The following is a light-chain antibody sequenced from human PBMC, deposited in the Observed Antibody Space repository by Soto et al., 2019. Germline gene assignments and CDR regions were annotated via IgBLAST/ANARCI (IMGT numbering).Light chain of an antibody. J-gene: IGLJ2*01. Sequence: QSVLTQPRSVSGSPGQSVTISCTGTSSDVGGYKYVSWYQHHPGKAPKFMIYDVSKRPSGVPDRFSGSKSGNTASLTISGLQAEDEAYYYCCSYAGSFTYVVFGGGTKLTVL. CDR3: CSYAGSFTYVV. CDR2: DVS. CDR1: SSDVGGYKY. V-gene: IGLV2-11*01.